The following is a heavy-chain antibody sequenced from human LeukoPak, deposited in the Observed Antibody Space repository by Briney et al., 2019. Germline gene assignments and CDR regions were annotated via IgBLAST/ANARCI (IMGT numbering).Heavy chain of an antibody. V-gene: IGHV3-30*04. CDR3: ARGREGAFDI. D-gene: IGHD1-26*01. J-gene: IGHJ3*02. CDR2: ISYDGSNK. Sequence: GGSLSLSCAASGFTFSSHAMHWVRQAPGKGLEWVALISYDGSNKYYADSVKGRFTISRDKSKNTLYLQMNSLRVEDTAVYYCARGREGAFDIWGQGTMVTVSS. CDR1: GFTFSSHA.